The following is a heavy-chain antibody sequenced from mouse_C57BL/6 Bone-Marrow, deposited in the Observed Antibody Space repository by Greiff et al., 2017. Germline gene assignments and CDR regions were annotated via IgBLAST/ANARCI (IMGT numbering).Heavy chain of an antibody. V-gene: IGHV1-64*01. J-gene: IGHJ3*01. CDR2: IHPNSGST. D-gene: IGHD2-5*01. Sequence: QVHVKQPGAELVKPGASVKLSCKASGYTFTSYWMHWVKQRPGQGLEWIGMIHPNSGSTNYNEKFKSKATLTVDKSSSTAYMQLSSLTSEDSAVYYCASHSKEAWFAYWGQGTLVTVSA. CDR3: ASHSKEAWFAY. CDR1: GYTFTSYW.